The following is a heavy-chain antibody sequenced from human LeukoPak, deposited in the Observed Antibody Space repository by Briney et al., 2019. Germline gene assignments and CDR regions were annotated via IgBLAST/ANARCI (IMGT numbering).Heavy chain of an antibody. Sequence: RASVKVSCKASGCTFTGYYMHWVRQAPGQGLEWMGWINPNSGGTNYAQKFQGRVTMTRDTSISTAYMELSRLRSDDTAVYYCARSRSYCSSTSCRVGLDYWGQGTLVTVSS. D-gene: IGHD2-2*01. CDR1: GCTFTGYY. CDR2: INPNSGGT. J-gene: IGHJ4*02. V-gene: IGHV1-2*02. CDR3: ARSRSYCSSTSCRVGLDY.